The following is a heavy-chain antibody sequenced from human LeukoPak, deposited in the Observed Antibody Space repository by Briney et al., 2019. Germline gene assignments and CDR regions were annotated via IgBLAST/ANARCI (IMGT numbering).Heavy chain of an antibody. CDR3: AKLAVINGY. V-gene: IGHV3-23*01. CDR1: GFTFIANA. CDR2: ISGSGGTT. D-gene: IGHD2/OR15-2a*01. Sequence: GGSLRLSCATSGFTFIANAMSWVRQAPGKGLEWVSVISGSGGTTYYADSVKGRFTISRDNSKNTLYLQMNSLRAEDTAVYYCAKLAVINGYWGQGTLVTVSS. J-gene: IGHJ4*02.